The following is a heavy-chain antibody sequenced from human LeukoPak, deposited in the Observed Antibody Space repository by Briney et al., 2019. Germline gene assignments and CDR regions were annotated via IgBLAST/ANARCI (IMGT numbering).Heavy chain of an antibody. CDR1: RFTFSKYA. J-gene: IGHJ4*02. CDR2: FSGSDDST. CDR3: ARRSGIAVAGAFDY. Sequence: GGSLRLSCAASRFTFSKYAMSWIRQAPGKGLERVSVFSGSDDSTYYADSVKGRFTISRDNSKNTLYLQMNSLRAEDTAVYYCARRSGIAVAGAFDYWGQGTLVTVSS. D-gene: IGHD6-19*01. V-gene: IGHV3-23*01.